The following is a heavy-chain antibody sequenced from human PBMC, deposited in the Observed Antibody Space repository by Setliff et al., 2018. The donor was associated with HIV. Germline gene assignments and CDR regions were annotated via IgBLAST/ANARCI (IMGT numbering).Heavy chain of an antibody. Sequence: SETLSLTCTVSGGSISSGSYYWSWIRQPAGKGLEWIGHIHTSGSTKYNPSLKSRVTISADTSKNQFSLNLSSVTAAETAVYYCVREGVRRGLGSGSFRYRAYYFDQWGQGTLVTVSS. CDR2: IHTSGST. CDR3: VREGVRRGLGSGSFRYRAYYFDQ. J-gene: IGHJ4*02. D-gene: IGHD3-10*01. V-gene: IGHV4-61*09. CDR1: GGSISSGSYY.